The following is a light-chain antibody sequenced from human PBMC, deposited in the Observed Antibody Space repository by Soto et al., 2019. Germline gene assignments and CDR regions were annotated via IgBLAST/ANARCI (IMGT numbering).Light chain of an antibody. CDR2: AAS. V-gene: IGKV1-12*01. Sequence: DIQMTQSPSSVSASVGDRVTITCRASQGITNWLAWYQQKPGKAPKLLIYAASGLPSGVPSGFSGSGSGTDFTLTISSLQPEDFAVYYCHQYGDSSWTFGQGTKVDIK. J-gene: IGKJ1*01. CDR3: HQYGDSSWT. CDR1: QGITNW.